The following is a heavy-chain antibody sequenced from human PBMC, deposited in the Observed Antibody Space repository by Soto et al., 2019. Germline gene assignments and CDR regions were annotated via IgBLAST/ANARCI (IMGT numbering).Heavy chain of an antibody. Sequence: QVQLVQSGAEVKKPGASVKVSCKASGYTFTSYAMHWVRQAPGQRLEWMGWINAGNGNTKYSQKFQGRVTITRDTSASTGYMELSSLRSEDTAVYYCARSRVTVAGTHHNWFDPWGQGTLVTVSS. CDR3: ARSRVTVAGTHHNWFDP. J-gene: IGHJ5*02. D-gene: IGHD6-19*01. V-gene: IGHV1-3*01. CDR1: GYTFTSYA. CDR2: INAGNGNT.